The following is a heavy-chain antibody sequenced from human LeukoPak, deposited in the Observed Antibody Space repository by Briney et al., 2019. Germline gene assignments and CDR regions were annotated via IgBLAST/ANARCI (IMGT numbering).Heavy chain of an antibody. J-gene: IGHJ4*02. CDR3: ARDPLRRFDY. Sequence: GGSLRLSCAASGFTFSSYWMTWVRQAPGKGLEWVATIKDDGSEKYYVDSVKGRFTISSDNAKNSLYLQMNCLRAEDTAVYYCARDPLRRFDYWGQGTLLTVSS. CDR2: IKDDGSEK. CDR1: GFTFSSYW. V-gene: IGHV3-7*01.